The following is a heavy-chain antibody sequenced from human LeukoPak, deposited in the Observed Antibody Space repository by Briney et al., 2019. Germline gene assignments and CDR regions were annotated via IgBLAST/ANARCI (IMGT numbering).Heavy chain of an antibody. CDR3: ARAREYSSGRIRPYWFDP. Sequence: GGSLRLSCAASGFTFSSYSMNWVRQAPGKGVEWVSSISSSSSYIYYADSVKGRFTISRDNAKNSLYLQMNSLRAEDTAVYYCARAREYSSGRIRPYWFDPWGQGTLVTVSS. J-gene: IGHJ5*02. CDR1: GFTFSSYS. D-gene: IGHD6-19*01. CDR2: ISSSSSYI. V-gene: IGHV3-21*01.